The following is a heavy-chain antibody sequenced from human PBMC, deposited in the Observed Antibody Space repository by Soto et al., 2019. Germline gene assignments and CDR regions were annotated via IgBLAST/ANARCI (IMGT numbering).Heavy chain of an antibody. J-gene: IGHJ4*02. CDR2: IYYSGPI. D-gene: IGHD4-4*01. CDR3: ARGYSHYAH. CDR1: GGSVSRDSNF. V-gene: IGHV4-61*01. Sequence: PSETLSLTCTVSGGSVSRDSNFWSWIRQPPGNGLEWIGYIYYSGPIRYNPSLESRVTISIDSSKNQVSLNLTSVTAADTAVYYCARGYSHYAHWGRGTLVTVSS.